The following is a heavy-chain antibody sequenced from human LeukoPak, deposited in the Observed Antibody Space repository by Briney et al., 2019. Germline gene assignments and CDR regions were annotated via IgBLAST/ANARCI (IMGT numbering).Heavy chain of an antibody. J-gene: IGHJ4*02. V-gene: IGHV4-31*03. D-gene: IGHD3-22*01. Sequence: PSETLSLTCTVSGGSISSGGYYWSWIRQHPGKGLEWIGYIYYSGSTYYNPSLKSRVTISVDTSKNQFSLKLSSVTAADTAVYYCARSLTMIVVFDYWGQGTLVTVSS. CDR2: IYYSGST. CDR1: GGSISSGGYY. CDR3: ARSLTMIVVFDY.